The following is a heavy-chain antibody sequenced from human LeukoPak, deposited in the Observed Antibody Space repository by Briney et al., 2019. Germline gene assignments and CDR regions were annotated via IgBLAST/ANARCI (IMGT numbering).Heavy chain of an antibody. CDR1: GYTFTGYY. CDR2: TNPNSGGT. D-gene: IGHD1-14*01. Sequence: ASVKVSCKASGYTFTGYYMHWVRQAPGQGLEWMGWTNPNSGGTNYAQKFQGRVTMTRDTSISTAYMELSRLRSDDTAVYYCARASEDYYYYYMDVWGKGTTVTISS. V-gene: IGHV1-2*02. J-gene: IGHJ6*03. CDR3: ARASEDYYYYYMDV.